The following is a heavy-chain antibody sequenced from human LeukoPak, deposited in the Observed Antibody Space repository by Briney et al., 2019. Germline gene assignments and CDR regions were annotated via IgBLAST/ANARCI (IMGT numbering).Heavy chain of an antibody. Sequence: ASVKVSCKASGYTFTSYYMHWVRQAPGQGLEWMGIINPSGGSTSYAQKFQGRVTMARDTSTSTVYMELSSLRSEDTAVYYCASQYYDILTGYYGLDYWGQGTLVTVSS. CDR2: INPSGGST. J-gene: IGHJ4*02. V-gene: IGHV1-46*01. D-gene: IGHD3-9*01. CDR3: ASQYYDILTGYYGLDY. CDR1: GYTFTSYY.